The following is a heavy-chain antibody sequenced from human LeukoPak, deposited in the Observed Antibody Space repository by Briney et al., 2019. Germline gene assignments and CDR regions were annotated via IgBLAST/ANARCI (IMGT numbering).Heavy chain of an antibody. V-gene: IGHV4-4*07. CDR2: IYTGGST. CDR3: ARGAYGGDGRSFFDY. D-gene: IGHD4-23*01. CDR1: GGSMSGYY. Sequence: SETLSLTCTVSGGSMSGYYWSWIRQPAGKGLEWIGQIYTGGSTNYNPSLKSRVTMSVDTSRNQFSLKVTTVTAADTAVYYCARGAYGGDGRSFFDYWGQGTLVTVSS. J-gene: IGHJ4*02.